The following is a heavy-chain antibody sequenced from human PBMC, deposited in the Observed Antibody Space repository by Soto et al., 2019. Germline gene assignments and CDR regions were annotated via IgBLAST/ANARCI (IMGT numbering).Heavy chain of an antibody. J-gene: IGHJ3*02. Sequence: QITLKESGPTLVKPTQTLTLTCTYSGFSRSSSGVGMGWIRQPPGKALEWLALIYWDDDKRYSPSLKSRLTITKDTSKNQVVLTMTNMDPVDTATYYCAHYGDYHTAFDIWGQGTMVTVSS. V-gene: IGHV2-5*02. D-gene: IGHD4-17*01. CDR3: AHYGDYHTAFDI. CDR2: IYWDDDK. CDR1: GFSRSSSGVG.